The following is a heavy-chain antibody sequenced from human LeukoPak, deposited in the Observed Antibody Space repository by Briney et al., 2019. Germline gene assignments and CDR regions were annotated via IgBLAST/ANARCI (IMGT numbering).Heavy chain of an antibody. J-gene: IGHJ3*02. D-gene: IGHD3-22*01. CDR3: ARRHTYYYDSSGYPLDAFDI. CDR2: IYYSGST. CDR1: GGSISSYY. Sequence: SETLSLTCTVSGGSISSYYWSWIRQPPGKGPEWIGYIYYSGSTNYNPSLKSRVTISVDTSKNQFSLKLSSVTAADTAVYYCARRHTYYYDSSGYPLDAFDIWGQGTMVTVSS. V-gene: IGHV4-59*01.